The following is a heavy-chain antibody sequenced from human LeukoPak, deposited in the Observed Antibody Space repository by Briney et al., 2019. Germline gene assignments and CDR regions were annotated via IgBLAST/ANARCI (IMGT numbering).Heavy chain of an antibody. V-gene: IGHV1-2*02. J-gene: IGHJ6*03. CDR3: AREAGYYYYYMDV. CDR2: INPNSGVT. Sequence: ASVKVSCKASGYTFTDYYMHRVRQAPGRGLEWMGWINPNSGVTKFAQKFQGRATVTRDTSTTTAFMELSRLRSDDTAVYYCAREAGYYYYYMDVWAKGTTVTVSS. CDR1: GYTFTDYY.